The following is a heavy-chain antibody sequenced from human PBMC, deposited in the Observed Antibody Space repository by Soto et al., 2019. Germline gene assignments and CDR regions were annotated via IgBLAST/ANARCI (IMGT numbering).Heavy chain of an antibody. CDR3: ALDKDRLQLCGNYYYAMDV. J-gene: IGHJ6*02. V-gene: IGHV1-69*05. CDR2: IIPIFPTP. Sequence: QVQLVQSGAEVKKPGSSVTVSCKASGGTFGSSAIRWVRQAPGHGLEWLGGIIPIFPTPYYEQKFQGSVTLTTDEAAGSAYLELTSLRSEDTAVYYCALDKDRLQLCGNYYYAMDVWGQGTTVTVSS. CDR1: GGTFGSSA. D-gene: IGHD3-16*01.